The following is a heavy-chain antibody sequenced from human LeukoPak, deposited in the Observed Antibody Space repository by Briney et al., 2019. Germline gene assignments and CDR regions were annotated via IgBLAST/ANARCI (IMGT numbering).Heavy chain of an antibody. D-gene: IGHD3-22*01. V-gene: IGHV3-23*01. CDR1: GFTFSSYA. J-gene: IGHJ4*02. Sequence: GGSLRLSCVASGFTFSSYAMSWVLQAPGKGLEWVSAISGSGGSTYYADSVKGRFTISRDNSKNTLYLQMNGLRAEDTAVYYCAMYYYDNSGAYYFDYWGQGTLVTVSS. CDR2: ISGSGGST. CDR3: AMYYYDNSGAYYFDY.